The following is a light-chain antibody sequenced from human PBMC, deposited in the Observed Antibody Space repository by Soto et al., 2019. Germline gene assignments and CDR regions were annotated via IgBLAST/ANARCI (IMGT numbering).Light chain of an antibody. Sequence: EIVMTQSPDTLSVSPGERATHSCRASQSVSTNLAWYQQKPGQAPRLLLYGASTRATGIPARFSGSGSGTEFTLTISSLQSEDFAVYYCQQYSDWLRTFGQGAKVEIK. CDR2: GAS. CDR1: QSVSTN. V-gene: IGKV3-15*01. J-gene: IGKJ1*01. CDR3: QQYSDWLRT.